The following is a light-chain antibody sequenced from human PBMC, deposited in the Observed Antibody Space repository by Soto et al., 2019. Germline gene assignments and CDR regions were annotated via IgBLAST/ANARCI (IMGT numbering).Light chain of an antibody. CDR1: QGVSSN. V-gene: IGKV3-15*01. CDR3: QQYNNWRLIT. J-gene: IGKJ5*01. Sequence: EIVMTQSPATLSVSPGERATLSCRASQGVSSNLAWYQQKPGQAPRLLIYDASTRATGIPARFSGSGSGTELTLTISSLQSEDFAVYYCQQYNNWRLITFGQGTRLEIK. CDR2: DAS.